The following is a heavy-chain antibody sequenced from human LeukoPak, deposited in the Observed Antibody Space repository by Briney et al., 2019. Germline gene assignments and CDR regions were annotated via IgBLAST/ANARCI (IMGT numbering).Heavy chain of an antibody. CDR3: ASLRVVRGVNRGRYYFDY. J-gene: IGHJ4*02. V-gene: IGHV4-34*01. CDR2: INHSGST. D-gene: IGHD3-10*01. Sequence: SETLSLTCAVYGGSFSGYYWSWIRQPPGKGLEWIGEINHSGSTNYNPSLKSRVTISVDTSKNKFSLKLSSVTAADTAVYYCASLRVVRGVNRGRYYFDYWGQGTLVTVSS. CDR1: GGSFSGYY.